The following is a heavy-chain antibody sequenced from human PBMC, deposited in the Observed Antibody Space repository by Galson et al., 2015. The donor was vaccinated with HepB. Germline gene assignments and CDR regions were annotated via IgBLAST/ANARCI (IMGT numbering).Heavy chain of an antibody. V-gene: IGHV3-21*01. CDR2: ISSSSSYI. CDR1: GFTFSSYS. D-gene: IGHD3-10*02. CDR3: ARDVFGEYPFDY. J-gene: IGHJ4*02. Sequence: SLRLSCAASGFTFSSYSMNWVRQAPGKGLEWVSSISSSSSYIYYADSVKGRFTISRDNAKNSLYLQMNSLRAEDTAVYYCARDVFGEYPFDYWGQGTLVTVSS.